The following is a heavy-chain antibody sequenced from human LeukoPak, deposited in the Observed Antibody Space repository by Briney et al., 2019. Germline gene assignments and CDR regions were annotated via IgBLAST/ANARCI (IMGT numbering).Heavy chain of an antibody. CDR3: ARSYDILTGYSNFDY. CDR2: ISSSSSYI. D-gene: IGHD3-9*01. Sequence: GGSLTLSCAASGLTFSSYSMNWVRQAPGKGLEWVSSISSSSSYIYYADSVKGRFTISRDNAKNSLYLQMNSLRAEGTAVYYCARSYDILTGYSNFDYWGQGTLVTVSS. V-gene: IGHV3-21*01. CDR1: GLTFSSYS. J-gene: IGHJ4*02.